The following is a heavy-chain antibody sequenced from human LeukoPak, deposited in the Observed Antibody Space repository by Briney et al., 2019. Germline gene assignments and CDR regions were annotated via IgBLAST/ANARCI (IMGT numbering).Heavy chain of an antibody. Sequence: KPSETLSLTCAVYGGSFSGYYWSWIRQPPGKGLEWIGEINHSGSTNYNPSLKSRATISVDTSKNQFSLKLSSVTAADTAVYYCAIDYYDSSGFNGIDYWGQGTLVTVSS. CDR1: GGSFSGYY. CDR2: INHSGST. D-gene: IGHD3-22*01. V-gene: IGHV4-34*01. J-gene: IGHJ4*02. CDR3: AIDYYDSSGFNGIDY.